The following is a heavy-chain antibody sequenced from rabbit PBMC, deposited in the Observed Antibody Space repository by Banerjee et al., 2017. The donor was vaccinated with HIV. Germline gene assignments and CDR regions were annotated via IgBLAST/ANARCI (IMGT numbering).Heavy chain of an antibody. CDR1: GFTLSSSDY. CDR3: ARENQNDLGKLDL. V-gene: IGHV1S45*01. J-gene: IGHJ3*01. CDR2: IYNGDGST. Sequence: QEQLVESGGGLVQPEGSLTLTCKASGFTLSSSDYMCWVRQAPGRGLEWIACIYNGDGSTYYASWAKGRFTISKTSSTTVTLQMTSLTAADTATYFCARENQNDLGKLDLWGQGTLVT. D-gene: IGHD2-1*01.